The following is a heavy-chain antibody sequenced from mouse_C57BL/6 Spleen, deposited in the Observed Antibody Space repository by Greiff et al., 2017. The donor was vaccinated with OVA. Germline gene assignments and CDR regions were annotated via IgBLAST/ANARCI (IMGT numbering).Heavy chain of an antibody. J-gene: IGHJ4*01. Sequence: QVQLQQSGAELMKPGASVKLSCKATGYTFTGYWIEWVKQRPGHGLEWIGEILPGSGSTNYNEKFKGKATFTADTSSNTAYMQRSSLTTEASAIYDCARYGWSHQNYYAMDYWGQGTSVTVSS. CDR2: ILPGSGST. CDR1: GYTFTGYW. V-gene: IGHV1-9*01. CDR3: ARYGWSHQNYYAMDY. D-gene: IGHD2-3*01.